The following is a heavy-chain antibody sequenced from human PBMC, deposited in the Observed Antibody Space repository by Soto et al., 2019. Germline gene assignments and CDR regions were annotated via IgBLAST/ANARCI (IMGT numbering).Heavy chain of an antibody. J-gene: IGHJ4*02. D-gene: IGHD3-10*01. V-gene: IGHV4-30-4*01. CDR3: AREYYYGSGSPMAH. CDR2: IYDSGSA. Sequence: SETLSLTCTVSGGSIRSGDYYWSWIRQPPGKGLEWMGYIYDSGSAYYNPSLKRRLTISVDRSKNQFSLKLTPVTAADTAVYFCAREYYYGSGSPMAHWGQGTLVTVSS. CDR1: GGSIRSGDYY.